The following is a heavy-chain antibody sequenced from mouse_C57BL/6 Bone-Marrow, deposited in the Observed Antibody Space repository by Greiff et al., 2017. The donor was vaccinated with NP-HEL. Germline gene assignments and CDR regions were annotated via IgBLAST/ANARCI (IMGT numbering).Heavy chain of an antibody. Sequence: QVQLKQPGAELVRPGSSVKLSCKASGYTFTSYWMDWVKQRPGQGLEWIGNIYPSDSETHYNQKFKDKATLTVDKSSSTAYMQLSSLTSEDSAVYYCARGGYGSSYRDYWGQGTTLTVSS. CDR1: GYTFTSYW. V-gene: IGHV1-61*01. CDR2: IYPSDSET. J-gene: IGHJ2*01. D-gene: IGHD1-1*01. CDR3: ARGGYGSSYRDY.